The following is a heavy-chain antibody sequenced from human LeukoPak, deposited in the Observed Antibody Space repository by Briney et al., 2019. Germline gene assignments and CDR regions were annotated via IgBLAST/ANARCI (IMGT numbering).Heavy chain of an antibody. CDR3: ATQGGVVTPNWFDP. V-gene: IGHV1-18*01. CDR2: SGAYNVKT. J-gene: IGHJ5*02. D-gene: IGHD3-3*01. CDR1: GYTFTSYG. Sequence: ASVKVSCKTSGYTFTSYGISRVRQAPGQGLEWMGWSGAYNVKTNYAQKFQGRVTITADESTSTAYMELSSLRSEDTAVYYCATQGGVVTPNWFDPWGQGTLVTVSS.